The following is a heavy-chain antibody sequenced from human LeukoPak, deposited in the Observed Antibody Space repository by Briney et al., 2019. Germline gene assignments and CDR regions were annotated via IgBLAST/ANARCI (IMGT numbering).Heavy chain of an antibody. V-gene: IGHV3-21*01. D-gene: IGHD5-18*01. Sequence: PGGSLRLSCAASGFTFSSYSMNWVRQAPGKGLEWVSSISSSSSYIYYADSVKGRFTISRGNAKNSLYLQMNSLRAEDTAVYYCARGNSYGPNSYFDYWGQGTLVTVSS. CDR3: ARGNSYGPNSYFDY. CDR2: ISSSSSYI. J-gene: IGHJ4*02. CDR1: GFTFSSYS.